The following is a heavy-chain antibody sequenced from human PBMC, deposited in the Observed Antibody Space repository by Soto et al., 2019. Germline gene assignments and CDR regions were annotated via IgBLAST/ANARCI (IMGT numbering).Heavy chain of an antibody. CDR3: SRQGFGAILVLVDV. CDR1: GGCISNYY. Sequence: QVPLQESGPGLVKPSETLSLSCTVSGGCISNYYWSWFRQTPGKGLEWIGYVHDRWGSNYYPSLQSGLALSLDQRKSQFSLKRASVTATDTAVYYCSRQGFGAILVLVDVWGQGTTVTVSS. V-gene: IGHV4-59*08. J-gene: IGHJ6*02. CDR2: VHDRWGS. D-gene: IGHD3-10*01.